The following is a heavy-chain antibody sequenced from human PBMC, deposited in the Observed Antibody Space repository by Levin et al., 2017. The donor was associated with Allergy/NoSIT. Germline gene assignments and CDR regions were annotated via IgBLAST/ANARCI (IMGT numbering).Heavy chain of an antibody. Sequence: GESLKISCAASGFIVSSKYMSWVRQAPGKGLEWVSLIYSGGNTYYADSVKGRFTISRDDSKNTLYLQMNSLRAEDTAVYYCASKTATVFYWGQGTLVTVSS. CDR2: IYSGGNT. V-gene: IGHV3-53*01. CDR1: GFIVSSKY. J-gene: IGHJ4*02. D-gene: IGHD1-1*01. CDR3: ASKTATVFY.